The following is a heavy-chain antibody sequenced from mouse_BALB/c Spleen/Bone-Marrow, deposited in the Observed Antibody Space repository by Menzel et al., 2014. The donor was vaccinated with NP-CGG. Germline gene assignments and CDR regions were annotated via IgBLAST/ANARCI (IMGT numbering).Heavy chain of an antibody. Sequence: VHLVESGGGLVKPGGSLKLSCAASGFTFSSYTMSWVRQTPEKRLEWVATISSGGSYTYYPDSVKGRFTISRDNAKNTLYLQMSSLKSEDTAMYYCTREDTNWDFDYWGQGTTLTVSS. CDR2: ISSGGSYT. V-gene: IGHV5-6-4*01. CDR1: GFTFSSYT. J-gene: IGHJ2*01. CDR3: TREDTNWDFDY. D-gene: IGHD4-1*01.